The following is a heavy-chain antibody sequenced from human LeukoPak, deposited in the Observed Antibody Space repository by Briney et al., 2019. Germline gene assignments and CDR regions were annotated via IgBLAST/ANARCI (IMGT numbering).Heavy chain of an antibody. CDR2: IYYSGST. CDR3: ARGLIAVPNAAHYFDY. D-gene: IGHD6-19*01. CDR1: GGSISSYY. V-gene: IGHV4-59*01. Sequence: SETLSLTCTVSGGSISSYYGSWIRQPPGKGLEWIGYIYYSGSTNYNPSLKSRVTISVDTSKNQFSLKLSSVTAADTAVYYCARGLIAVPNAAHYFDYWGQGTLVTVSS. J-gene: IGHJ4*02.